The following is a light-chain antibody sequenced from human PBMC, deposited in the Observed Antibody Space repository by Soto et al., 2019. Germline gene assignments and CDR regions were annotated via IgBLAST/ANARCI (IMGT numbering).Light chain of an antibody. V-gene: IGKV3-20*01. J-gene: IGKJ5*01. CDR2: GAS. Sequence: EIVLTQSPGTLSLSPWERATLSCRASQSVSNNYLAWYQQKPGQAPRLLIYGASNRATGIPDRFSGSGSGTDFTLTISRLEPEDFAVYYCQQYGSSPPITFGQGTRLEI. CDR1: QSVSNNY. CDR3: QQYGSSPPIT.